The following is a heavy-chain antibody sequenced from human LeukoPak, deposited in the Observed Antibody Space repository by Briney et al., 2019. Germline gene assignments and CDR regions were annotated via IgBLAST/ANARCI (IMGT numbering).Heavy chain of an antibody. CDR2: ISGSGGST. Sequence: GGSLRLSCAASGFTFSNYAMSWVRQAPGKGLEWVSAISGSGGSTYYADSVKGRFTISRDNSKNTLYLQMNSLRAEDTAVYYFAKDRHQLYDILTGYYPRFFDYWGQETLVTASS. V-gene: IGHV3-23*01. D-gene: IGHD3-9*01. J-gene: IGHJ4*02. CDR1: GFTFSNYA. CDR3: AKDRHQLYDILTGYYPRFFDY.